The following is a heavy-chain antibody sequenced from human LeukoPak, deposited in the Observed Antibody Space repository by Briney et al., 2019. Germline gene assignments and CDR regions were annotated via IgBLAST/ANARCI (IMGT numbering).Heavy chain of an antibody. CDR1: GGSFSGYY. CDR3: ARGPRITMIGVVILRNHAFDI. CDR2: INHSGIT. Sequence: SETLSLTCAVYGGSFSGYYWSWIRQPPGKGLELIGEINHSGITNYNPSLKSRVTISVDTSKNQFFLKLTSVTAADTAVYYCARGPRITMIGVVILRNHAFDIWGQGTMVTVSS. J-gene: IGHJ3*02. V-gene: IGHV4-34*01. D-gene: IGHD3-22*01.